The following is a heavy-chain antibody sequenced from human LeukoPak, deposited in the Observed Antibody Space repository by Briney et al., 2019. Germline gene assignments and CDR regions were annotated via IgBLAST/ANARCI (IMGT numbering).Heavy chain of an antibody. Sequence: GGSLRLSCAASGFSFSGYGMHWVRQAPGKGLEWVAFIRYDGSNEYYADSVKGRFTISRDNTKNSLYLQMNSLRAEDTAMYYCVKDTGESLVFDIWGQGTMVTVSS. V-gene: IGHV3-30*02. J-gene: IGHJ3*02. CDR2: IRYDGSNE. CDR3: VKDTGESLVFDI. CDR1: GFSFSGYG. D-gene: IGHD2-21*01.